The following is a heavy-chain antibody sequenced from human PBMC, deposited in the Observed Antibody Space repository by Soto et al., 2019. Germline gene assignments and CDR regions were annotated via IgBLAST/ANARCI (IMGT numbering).Heavy chain of an antibody. CDR1: GFTFSSYG. CDR2: ISSSSTTI. Sequence: PGGSLRLSCAASGFTFSSYGMNWVRQATGKGLEWVSYISSSSTTIYYADSVKGRFTIFRDNAKNSLYLQLNSLRDEDTAVYYCARSPYYYDSSNYYGYWGQGTLVTSPQ. CDR3: ARSPYYYDSSNYYGY. D-gene: IGHD3-22*01. V-gene: IGHV3-48*02. J-gene: IGHJ4*02.